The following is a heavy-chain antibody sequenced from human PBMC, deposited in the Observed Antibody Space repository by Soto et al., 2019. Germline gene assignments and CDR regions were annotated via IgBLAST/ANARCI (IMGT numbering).Heavy chain of an antibody. CDR1: GFTFSSYT. D-gene: IGHD2-21*02. Sequence: GGSLRLSCAASGFTFSSYTMSWVRQAPGKGLEWVSGISATGGSTYYADSVKGRFTFSRDNSKNTLYLQMNSLRAEDTAVYYCAKGFIRDCGGDCTVDTWGQGTLGTGSS. J-gene: IGHJ5*02. V-gene: IGHV3-23*01. CDR2: ISATGGST. CDR3: AKGFIRDCGGDCTVDT.